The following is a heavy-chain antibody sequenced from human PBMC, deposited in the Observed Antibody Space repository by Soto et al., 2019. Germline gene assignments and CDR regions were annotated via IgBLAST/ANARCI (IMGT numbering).Heavy chain of an antibody. D-gene: IGHD2-2*01. V-gene: IGHV3-21*01. CDR1: GLHFSSYS. CDR2: LTSTGTYI. CDR3: ARGGTNAWYYFDY. Sequence: EVQLVESGGGLVKPGGSLRLSCAASGLHFSSYSLNWVRQAPGQGLEWVSSLTSTGTYIYYADSVKGRFTISRDSAKNLLYLQMNCLRADDTSVYYCARGGTNAWYYFDYWGQGTLVTVSS. J-gene: IGHJ4*02.